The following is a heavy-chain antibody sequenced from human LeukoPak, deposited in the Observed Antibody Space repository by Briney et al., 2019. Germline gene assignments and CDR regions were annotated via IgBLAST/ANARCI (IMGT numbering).Heavy chain of an antibody. CDR3: ARERYSSSWYEVDYYYGMDV. CDR2: ISSSSSYI. CDR1: GFTFSSYS. D-gene: IGHD6-13*01. Sequence: GGSLRLCCAASGFTFSSYSMNWDRQAPGKGLEWVSSISSSSSYIYYADSVKGRFTISRDNAKNSLYLQMNSLRAEDTAVYYCARERYSSSWYEVDYYYGMDVWGKGTTVTVSS. J-gene: IGHJ6*04. V-gene: IGHV3-21*01.